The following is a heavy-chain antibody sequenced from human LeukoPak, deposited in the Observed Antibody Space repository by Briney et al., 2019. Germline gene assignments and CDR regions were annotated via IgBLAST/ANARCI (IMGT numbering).Heavy chain of an antibody. D-gene: IGHD3-22*01. Sequence: GSLRLSCAASGFTFSDYYMSWIRQAPGKGLEWVGSIYYSGSTYYNPSLKSRVTISVDTSKNQFSLKLSSVTAADTAVYYCASPYYDSSGRRVAPTYHWGQGTLVTVSS. V-gene: IGHV4-38-2*01. CDR3: ASPYYDSSGRRVAPTYH. CDR1: GFTFSDYY. J-gene: IGHJ5*02. CDR2: IYYSGST.